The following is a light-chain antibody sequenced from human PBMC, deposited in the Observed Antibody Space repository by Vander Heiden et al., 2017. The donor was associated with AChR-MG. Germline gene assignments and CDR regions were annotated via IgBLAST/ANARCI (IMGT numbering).Light chain of an antibody. J-gene: IGKJ4*01. V-gene: IGKV3-20*01. Sequence: EVVLTQSPATLSLAPGERATLSCRASQNVSNSYLAWYQQKPSQAPRLLIYDTSTMATGIPARFSGSGFGTHFTLAISRLEPEDFAMYYCQQYDHPPWTFGGGTKVEIK. CDR2: DTS. CDR3: QQYDHPPWT. CDR1: QNVSNSY.